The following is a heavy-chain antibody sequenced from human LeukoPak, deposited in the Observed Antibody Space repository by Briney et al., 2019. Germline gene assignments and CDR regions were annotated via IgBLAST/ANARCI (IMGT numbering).Heavy chain of an antibody. D-gene: IGHD4-17*01. J-gene: IGHJ4*02. Sequence: GGSLRLSRAASGFTFSSYSMNWVRQAPGKGLEWVSSISSSSSYIYYADSVKGRFTISRDNSRNTLYLQMNSLRVEDTAVYYCAKEIWPTVTTPGRTYFDYWGQGTLVTVSS. V-gene: IGHV3-21*01. CDR3: AKEIWPTVTTPGRTYFDY. CDR1: GFTFSSYS. CDR2: ISSSSSYI.